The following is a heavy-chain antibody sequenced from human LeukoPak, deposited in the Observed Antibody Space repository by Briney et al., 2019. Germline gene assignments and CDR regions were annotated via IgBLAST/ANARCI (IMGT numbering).Heavy chain of an antibody. CDR1: GGSISSYY. Sequence: KPSETLSLTCTVSGGSISSYYWSWLRQPAGKGLEWIGRIYTSGSTNYNPSLKSRVTMSVDTSKNQFSLKLSSVTAADTAVYYCARDDCSSTSCYEWFDPWGQGTLVTVSS. D-gene: IGHD2-2*01. CDR3: ARDDCSSTSCYEWFDP. V-gene: IGHV4-4*07. J-gene: IGHJ5*02. CDR2: IYTSGST.